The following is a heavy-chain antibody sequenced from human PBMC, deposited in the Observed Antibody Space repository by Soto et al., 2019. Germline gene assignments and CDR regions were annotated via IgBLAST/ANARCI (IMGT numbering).Heavy chain of an antibody. CDR3: VRDDRWAFDF. J-gene: IGHJ3*01. CDR1: GFSFSNYA. Sequence: EVQLVESGGGLVQPGGSRSVACAASGFSFSNYAMNWVRQAPGKGLEWVSYISIGSGSIFYADSVKGRFTISRDDAKNSLYMQMNTTRDEDTAVYYCVRDDRWAFDFWGQGTMVTVSS. CDR2: ISIGSGSI. D-gene: IGHD3-22*01. V-gene: IGHV3-48*02.